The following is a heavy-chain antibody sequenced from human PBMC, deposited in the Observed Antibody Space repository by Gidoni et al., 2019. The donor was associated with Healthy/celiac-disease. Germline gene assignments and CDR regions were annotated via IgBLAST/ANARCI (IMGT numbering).Heavy chain of an antibody. Sequence: QVQLVQSGAEVKKPGASVKVSCKAFRYTFTSYAMHWVRQAPGQRLEWMGWINAGNGNTKYSQKVQGRVTITRDTSASTAYMELSSLRSEDTAVYYCARGAAGKIGYCSGGSCKEYYFDYWGQGTLVTVSS. V-gene: IGHV1-3*01. D-gene: IGHD2-15*01. CDR2: INAGNGNT. CDR1: RYTFTSYA. J-gene: IGHJ4*02. CDR3: ARGAAGKIGYCSGGSCKEYYFDY.